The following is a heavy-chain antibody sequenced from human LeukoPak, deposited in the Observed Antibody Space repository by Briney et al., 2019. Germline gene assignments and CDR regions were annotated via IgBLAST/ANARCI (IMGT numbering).Heavy chain of an antibody. CDR1: GGSVTNYH. CDR3: ATVEVGTVDVFDI. Sequence: SQTLSLTCTVSGGSVTNYHWSWIRQPAGEGLEWIARFYTGGSTTYNPSLNGRATVSVDTSMNHLSLKLTSVTAADTAIYYCATVEVGTVDVFDIWGQGTMVTVSS. V-gene: IGHV4-4*07. CDR2: FYTGGST. D-gene: IGHD1-26*01. J-gene: IGHJ3*02.